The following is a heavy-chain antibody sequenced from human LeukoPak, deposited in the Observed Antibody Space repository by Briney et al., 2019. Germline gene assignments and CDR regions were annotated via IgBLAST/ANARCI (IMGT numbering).Heavy chain of an antibody. D-gene: IGHD3-10*01. CDR3: ARDSLLLWFIDLDY. CDR1: GFTFTDYY. Sequence: ASVKVSCKASGFTFTDYYMHWVRQAPGQGLEWMGGINPNSGDANYAQKFQGRVTMTRDTSISTAYMELTSLRSGDTAIYYCARDSLLLWFIDLDYWGQGTLVTVSS. J-gene: IGHJ4*02. CDR2: INPNSGDA. V-gene: IGHV1-2*02.